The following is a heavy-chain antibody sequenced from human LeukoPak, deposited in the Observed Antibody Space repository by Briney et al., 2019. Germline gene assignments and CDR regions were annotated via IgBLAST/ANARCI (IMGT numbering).Heavy chain of an antibody. Sequence: SETLSLTCTVSGGSISSSSYYWGLIRQPPGKGLEWIGSIYYSGSTYYNPSLKSRVTISVDTSKNQFSLKLSSVTAADTAVYYCAGINSSVDYWGQGTLVTVSS. J-gene: IGHJ4*02. CDR3: AGINSSVDY. V-gene: IGHV4-39*01. CDR2: IYYSGST. CDR1: GGSISSSSYY. D-gene: IGHD2-21*01.